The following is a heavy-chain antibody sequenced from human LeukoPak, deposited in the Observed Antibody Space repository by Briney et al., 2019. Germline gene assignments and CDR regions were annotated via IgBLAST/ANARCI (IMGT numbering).Heavy chain of an antibody. D-gene: IGHD5-24*01. Sequence: SETLSLTCTVSGGSISSYYWRWIRQPPGKGLEWIGYIYYSGSTNYNPSLKSRVTISVDTSKNQFSLKLSSVTAADTAVYYCARGEMATDDAFDIWGQGTMVTVSS. CDR2: IYYSGST. CDR3: ARGEMATDDAFDI. V-gene: IGHV4-59*01. J-gene: IGHJ3*02. CDR1: GGSISSYY.